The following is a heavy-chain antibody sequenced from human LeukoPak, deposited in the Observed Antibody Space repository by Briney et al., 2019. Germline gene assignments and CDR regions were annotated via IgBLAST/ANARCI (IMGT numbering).Heavy chain of an antibody. V-gene: IGHV1-24*01. CDR2: LDPGDGET. J-gene: IGHJ1*01. Sequence: ASVKVSCKVSGTTLSYLAIHWVRQAPGKGLEWMGGLDPGDGETIYAQKFQGRVTMTEDRSTDIAYMDLSSLESEDTAMYYCATAAGYFLHWGQGTLVTVSS. CDR3: ATAAGYFLH. CDR1: GTTLSYLA.